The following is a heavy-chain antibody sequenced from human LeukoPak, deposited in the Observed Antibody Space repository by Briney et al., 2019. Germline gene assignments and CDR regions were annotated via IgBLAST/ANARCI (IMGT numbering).Heavy chain of an antibody. V-gene: IGHV4-4*07. J-gene: IGHJ6*03. Sequence: SETLSLTCTVSGGSIISYYWSWVRQSAGKGLEWIGRIYPSGSTEYNTSLKSRVTMSVDMSKKQFSLKLTSVTAADTAVYFCARLKFYDSTGYTPGHYMDVWGKGATVTVSS. CDR1: GGSIISYY. CDR3: ARLKFYDSTGYTPGHYMDV. D-gene: IGHD3-22*01. CDR2: IYPSGST.